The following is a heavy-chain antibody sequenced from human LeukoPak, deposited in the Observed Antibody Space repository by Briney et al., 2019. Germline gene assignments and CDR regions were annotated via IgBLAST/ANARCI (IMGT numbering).Heavy chain of an antibody. D-gene: IGHD6-13*01. CDR3: ARALSSWYDKWHYYGMDV. CDR2: IWYDGSNK. J-gene: IGHJ6*02. CDR1: TFTFSSYG. Sequence: QPGRSLRLSCAASTFTFSSYGMHWVRQAPGKGLEWVAVIWYDGSNKYYADSVKGRFTISRVNSKNTLYLQMNSLRAEDTAVYYCARALSSWYDKWHYYGMDVWGQGTTVTVSS. V-gene: IGHV3-33*01.